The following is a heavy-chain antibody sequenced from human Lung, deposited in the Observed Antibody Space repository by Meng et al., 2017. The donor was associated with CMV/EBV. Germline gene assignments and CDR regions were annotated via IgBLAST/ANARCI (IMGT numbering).Heavy chain of an antibody. V-gene: IGHV4-39*01. D-gene: IGHD6-6*01. CDR3: ARPIYSSSSFDY. CDR1: GGSISSSSYY. CDR2: IYYSGST. Sequence: LXCTVSGGSISSSSYYWGWIRQPPGKGLEWIGSIYYSGSTYYNPSLKSRVTISVDTSKNQFSLKLSSVTAADTAVYYCARPIYSSSSFDYWAQGNXVTVSS. J-gene: IGHJ4*02.